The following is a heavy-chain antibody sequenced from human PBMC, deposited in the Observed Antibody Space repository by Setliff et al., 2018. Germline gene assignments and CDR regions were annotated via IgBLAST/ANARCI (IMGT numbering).Heavy chain of an antibody. CDR3: ARHFGFSAGWYADY. CDR2: IYPGDSDA. V-gene: IGHV5-51*01. CDR1: GYRFSSYW. J-gene: IGHJ4*02. D-gene: IGHD6-19*01. Sequence: GESLKISCKGSGYRFSSYWIGWVRQMPGKGLEWVGIIYPGDSDARYSPSLQGQVTISADKSITTAYLQWSSLRASDTAMYYCARHFGFSAGWYADYWGQGTLVTVSS.